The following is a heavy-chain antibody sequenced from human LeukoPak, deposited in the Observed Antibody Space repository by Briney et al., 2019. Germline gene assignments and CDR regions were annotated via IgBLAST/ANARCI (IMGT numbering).Heavy chain of an antibody. CDR1: GYSISSGYY. J-gene: IGHJ4*02. D-gene: IGHD5-24*01. CDR2: IYHSGST. CDR3: ARQFPEIDY. Sequence: PSETLSLTCAVSGYSISSGYYWGWIRQPPGKGLEWIGSIYHSGSTYYNPSLKSRVTISVDTSKNQFSLKLSSATAADTAVYYCARQFPEIDYWGQGTLVTVSS. V-gene: IGHV4-38-2*01.